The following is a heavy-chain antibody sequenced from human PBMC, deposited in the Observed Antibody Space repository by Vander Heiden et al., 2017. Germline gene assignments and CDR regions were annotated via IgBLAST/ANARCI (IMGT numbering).Heavy chain of an antibody. CDR1: GFTFSTYW. V-gene: IGHV3-74*01. CDR2: LYNEGTHT. D-gene: IGHD3-10*01. Sequence: EVQLVESGGGLVQPGGSLRLSCAASGFTFSTYWMHWVRQAPGKGLVWFSRLYNEGTHTSYADAVRGRFTISRDNAKNTMFLQMDSLRAEDTAVYYCAREAHYGSGTQSDAFDIWGQGTMVTVSS. CDR3: AREAHYGSGTQSDAFDI. J-gene: IGHJ3*02.